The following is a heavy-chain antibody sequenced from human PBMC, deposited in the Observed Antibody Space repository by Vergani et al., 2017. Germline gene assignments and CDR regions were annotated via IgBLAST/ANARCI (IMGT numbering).Heavy chain of an antibody. CDR2: ISPYNGHT. J-gene: IGHJ4*02. D-gene: IGHD7-27*01. Sequence: QVQLVQSGAEVKKPGASVKVSCEASGYTFSSYGISWVRQAPGQGLEWMGWISPYNGHTEYAQRLQGRVTMTTDTSTSTAYMELRSLRSDDTAVYSCAREKGTGDLDYWGQGTLVTVSS. CDR3: AREKGTGDLDY. V-gene: IGHV1-18*01. CDR1: GYTFSSYG.